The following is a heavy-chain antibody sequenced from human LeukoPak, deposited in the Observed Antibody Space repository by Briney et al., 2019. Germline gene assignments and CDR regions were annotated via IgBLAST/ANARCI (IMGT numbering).Heavy chain of an antibody. CDR2: TYYRSKWYN. CDR3: AREGGYSSSWLHYYYYYGRDV. V-gene: IGHV6-1*01. Sequence: SQTLSLTCAISGDSVSSNSAAWNWIRQSPSRGLESLGRTYYRSKWYNDYAVSVKSRITINPDTSKNQFSLQLNSVTPEDTAVYYCAREGGYSSSWLHYYYYYGRDVWGQGTTVTVSS. J-gene: IGHJ6*02. CDR1: GDSVSSNSAA. D-gene: IGHD6-13*01.